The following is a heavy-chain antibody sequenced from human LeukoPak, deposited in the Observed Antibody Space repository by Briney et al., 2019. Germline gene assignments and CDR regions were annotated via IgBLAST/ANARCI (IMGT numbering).Heavy chain of an antibody. CDR2: ISAYNGNT. D-gene: IGHD1-7*01. V-gene: IGHV1-18*01. CDR3: ARVLELRYEYYGMDV. Sequence: ASVKVSCKASGYTFTSYGISWVRQAPGQGLEWMGWISAYNGNTNYAQKLQGRVTMTTDTSTSTAYMELRSLRSDDTAVYYCARVLELRYEYYGMDVWGQGTTVTVSS. J-gene: IGHJ6*02. CDR1: GYTFTSYG.